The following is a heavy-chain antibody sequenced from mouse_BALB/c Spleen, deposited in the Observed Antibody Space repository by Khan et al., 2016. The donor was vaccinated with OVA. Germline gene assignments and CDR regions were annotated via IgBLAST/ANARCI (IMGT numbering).Heavy chain of an antibody. CDR2: IWIGGSA. J-gene: IGHJ1*01. D-gene: IGHD2-12*01. CDR1: GFSLSRYS. V-gene: IGHV2-6-4*01. Sequence: QVQLKESGPGLVAPSQSLSITCTVSGFSLSRYSVPWVRQPPGKGLEWLGIIWIGGSADYNSPLKSRLSISKDNSKSQVFLKMNSLQTDDTAMYYCARYSDGGSYWYFDFWGAGTTVTVSS. CDR3: ARYSDGGSYWYFDF.